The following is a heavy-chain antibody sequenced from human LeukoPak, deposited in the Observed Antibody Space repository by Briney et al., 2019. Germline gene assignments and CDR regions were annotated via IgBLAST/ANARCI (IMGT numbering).Heavy chain of an antibody. Sequence: HPSETLSLTCTVSGDSVTSGTFYWAWLRQPPGKGLEWIATVYYTGSTYYNPSLKSRVTISMDTSKNQFFLKLTSVTAADTAVYYCARDPTTVVTLPYYFDFWGQGTLVTVSA. D-gene: IGHD4-23*01. V-gene: IGHV4-39*02. CDR3: ARDPTTVVTLPYYFDF. J-gene: IGHJ4*02. CDR1: GDSVTSGTFY. CDR2: VYYTGST.